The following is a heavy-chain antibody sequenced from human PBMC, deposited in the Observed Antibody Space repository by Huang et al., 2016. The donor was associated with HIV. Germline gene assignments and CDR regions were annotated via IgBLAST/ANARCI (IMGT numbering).Heavy chain of an antibody. CDR2: IKQDETEK. J-gene: IGHJ6*02. CDR1: PFTFVAYW. V-gene: IGHV3-7*01. CDR3: ATKTAGMDI. Sequence: VESGGRSVQPGGSLRLSCVGSPFTFVAYWMRWVSQPAGKGLEWVANIKQDETEKYYVDAVKGRFNISRDNAKKVLFLEMDALRVEDTAIYFCATKTAGMDIWGQGTTVIVSS.